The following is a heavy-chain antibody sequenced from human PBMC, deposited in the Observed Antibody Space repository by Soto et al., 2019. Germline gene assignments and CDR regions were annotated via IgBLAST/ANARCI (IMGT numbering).Heavy chain of an antibody. Sequence: SETLSLTCTVSGGSISSYYWSWIRQPPGKGLEWIGYIYYSGSTNYNPSLKSRVTISVDTSKNQFSLKLSSVTTADTAVYYCARHVRDSSGYPFDYWGQGTLVTVSS. J-gene: IGHJ4*02. CDR1: GGSISSYY. CDR3: ARHVRDSSGYPFDY. CDR2: IYYSGST. D-gene: IGHD3-22*01. V-gene: IGHV4-59*08.